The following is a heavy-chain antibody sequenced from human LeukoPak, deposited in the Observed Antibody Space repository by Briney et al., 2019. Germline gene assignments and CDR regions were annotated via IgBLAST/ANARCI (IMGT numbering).Heavy chain of an antibody. CDR1: GFTLSSYA. Sequence: GGSLRLSCAASGFTLSSYAMSWVRQAPGKGLEWVSAISGSGGSTYYADSLKGRFTISRDNSKNTLYLQMNSLRAEDTALYSCAKVIVGPRVGNKPFDIWGQGTMVTF. CDR3: AKVIVGPRVGNKPFDI. D-gene: IGHD1-26*01. CDR2: ISGSGGST. J-gene: IGHJ3*02. V-gene: IGHV3-23*01.